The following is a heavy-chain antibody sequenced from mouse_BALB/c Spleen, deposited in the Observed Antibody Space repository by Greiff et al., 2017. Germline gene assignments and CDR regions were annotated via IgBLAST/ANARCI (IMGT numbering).Heavy chain of an antibody. V-gene: IGHV2-5-1*01. Sequence: VQLQESGPSLVQPSQSLSITCTVSGFSLTSYGVHWVRQSPGKGLEWLGVIWRGGSTDYNAAFMSRLSITKDNSKSQVFFKMNSLQADDTAIYYCAKNRDYGDWYFDVWGAGTTVTVSS. J-gene: IGHJ1*01. D-gene: IGHD2-4*01. CDR3: AKNRDYGDWYFDV. CDR2: IWRGGST. CDR1: GFSLTSYG.